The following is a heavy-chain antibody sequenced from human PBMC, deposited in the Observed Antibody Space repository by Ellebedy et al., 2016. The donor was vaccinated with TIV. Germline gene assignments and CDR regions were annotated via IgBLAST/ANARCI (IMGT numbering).Heavy chain of an antibody. J-gene: IGHJ5*02. D-gene: IGHD6-13*01. CDR1: GFTFGSFA. CDR3: AKCRATTWYDWFDP. V-gene: IGHV3-23*01. Sequence: GESLKISXAASGFTFGSFAMTWVRQAPGKGLEWVAGITGSGSSADYADSVKGRFTISRDNPKNTLYLQMNSLRAEDTAVYYCAKCRATTWYDWFDPWGQGTVVTVSS. CDR2: ITGSGSSA.